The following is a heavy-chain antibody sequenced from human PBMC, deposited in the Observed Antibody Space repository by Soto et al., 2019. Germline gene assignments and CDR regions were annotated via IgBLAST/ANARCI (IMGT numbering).Heavy chain of an antibody. CDR3: VGDGNXXNDFDY. Sequence: EVQLVESGGGLVQPGGSLRLSCAAPTFIFSTYWMTWVRQAPGKGLEWVANIKRDGSETHYADSVKGRFTISRDNAKNSLYLQMNSLRVEDTAVYYCVGDGNXXNDFDYWGXGTLVTVSS. CDR2: IKRDGSET. CDR1: TFIFSTYW. V-gene: IGHV3-7*01. D-gene: IGHD1-1*01. J-gene: IGHJ4*02.